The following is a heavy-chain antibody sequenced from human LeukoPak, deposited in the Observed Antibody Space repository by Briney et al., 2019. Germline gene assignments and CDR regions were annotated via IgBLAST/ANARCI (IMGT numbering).Heavy chain of an antibody. Sequence: SETLSLTCTVSGGSISSSSYYWGWIRDPPGKGLDWIGSIYYSGTTYYNPTLKSRITISVATSKNHFSLKLSSVTAADTAVYYCARDSSYGYSCDYWGQGTLVTVSS. CDR3: ARDSSYGYSCDY. J-gene: IGHJ4*02. CDR1: GGSISSSSYY. V-gene: IGHV4-39*02. CDR2: IYYSGTT. D-gene: IGHD5-18*01.